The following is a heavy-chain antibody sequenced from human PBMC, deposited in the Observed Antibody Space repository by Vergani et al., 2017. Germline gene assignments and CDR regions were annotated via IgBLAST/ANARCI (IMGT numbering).Heavy chain of an antibody. D-gene: IGHD7-27*01. CDR2: IYYSGST. Sequence: QLQLQESGPGLVKPSETLSLTCTVSGGSISSSSYYWGWIRQPPGKGLEWIGSIYYSGSTYYNPSLKSRVTISVDPSKNQFSLKLSSVTAADTAVYYCARHLSASKLGNYYMDVWGKGTTVTVSS. V-gene: IGHV4-39*01. CDR1: GGSISSSSYY. J-gene: IGHJ6*03. CDR3: ARHLSASKLGNYYMDV.